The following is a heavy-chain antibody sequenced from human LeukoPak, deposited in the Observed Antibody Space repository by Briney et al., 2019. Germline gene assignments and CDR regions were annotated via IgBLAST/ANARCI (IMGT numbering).Heavy chain of an antibody. Sequence: ASVKVSCKASGYTFTGYYMHWVRQAPGQGLEWMGWINPNSGGTNYAQKFQGWVTMTRDTSISTAYMELSRLRSDDTAVYYCARENSSGWPGYFDYWGQGTLVTVSS. J-gene: IGHJ4*02. CDR3: ARENSSGWPGYFDY. D-gene: IGHD6-19*01. V-gene: IGHV1-2*04. CDR1: GYTFTGYY. CDR2: INPNSGGT.